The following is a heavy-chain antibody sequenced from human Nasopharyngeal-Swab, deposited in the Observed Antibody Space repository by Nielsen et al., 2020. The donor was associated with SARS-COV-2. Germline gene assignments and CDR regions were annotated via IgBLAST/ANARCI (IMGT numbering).Heavy chain of an antibody. Sequence: SVKLSCKASEGTFSNYTSSWVRQAPGQGLEGIGGIMPLSGRRNYAQKFQGRLTVTADESTSTAYMELSNLRSEDTAVYYFATDGPYGRSYYCLDYWGQGTLVTVSS. D-gene: IGHD4-11*01. V-gene: IGHV1-69*13. CDR2: IMPLSGRR. CDR3: ATDGPYGRSYYCLDY. CDR1: EGTFSNYT. J-gene: IGHJ4*02.